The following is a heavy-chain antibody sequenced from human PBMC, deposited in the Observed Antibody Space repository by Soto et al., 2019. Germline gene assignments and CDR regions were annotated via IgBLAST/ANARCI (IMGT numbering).Heavy chain of an antibody. CDR1: VYSFTDYW. CDR2: IYPGDSAT. J-gene: IGHJ4*02. D-gene: IGHD1-26*01. CDR3: ARLGYYAISGQY. Sequence: GESLKISCKGSVYSFTDYWNGWARQMPGKGLEWMGLIYPGDSATKYSPSFEGQVTFSADKSISTVYLHWNTLKASDTAMYYCARLGYYAISGQYWGQGSLVIVSS. V-gene: IGHV5-51*01.